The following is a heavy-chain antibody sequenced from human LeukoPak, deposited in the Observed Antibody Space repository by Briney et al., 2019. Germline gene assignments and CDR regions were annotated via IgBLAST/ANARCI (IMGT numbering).Heavy chain of an antibody. CDR3: AKVMTAGGSGWYRPFDS. CDR1: GFTFSSYA. V-gene: IGHV3-23*01. J-gene: IGHJ4*02. D-gene: IGHD6-19*01. CDR2: ISDSGGST. Sequence: GGSLRLSCTASGFTFSSYAMSWVRQAPGKGLEWVAIISDSGGSTYYADSVKGRFAISRDKFENTLFLQMSSLGAEATAVYYCAKVMTAGGSGWYRPFDSWGQGALVTVSS.